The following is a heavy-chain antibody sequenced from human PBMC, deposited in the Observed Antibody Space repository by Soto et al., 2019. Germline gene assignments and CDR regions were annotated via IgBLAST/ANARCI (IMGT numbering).Heavy chain of an antibody. CDR1: GDSIISDAYY. CDR3: AVGFSLGLYVDS. CDR2: ILSSGCN. D-gene: IGHD6-19*01. V-gene: IGHV4-61*08. J-gene: IGHJ4*02. Sequence: QVQLQESGPGLVKPSGTLSLTCIVSGDSIISDAYYWTWIRQPPGKQLEWDGFILSSGCNSTNPFLTTLLSISLDTFMNRFSDRLTCVTAADMFVYFCAVGFSLGLYVDSWARGTLVTVSS.